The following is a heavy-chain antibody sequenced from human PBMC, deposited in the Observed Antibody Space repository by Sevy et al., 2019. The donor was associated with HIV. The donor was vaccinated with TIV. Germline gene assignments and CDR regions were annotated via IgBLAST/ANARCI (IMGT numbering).Heavy chain of an antibody. V-gene: IGHV3-30*02. CDR2: IWSDGRNK. J-gene: IGHJ4*02. Sequence: GGSLRLSCAASGFTFSFYGMHWVRQAPGKGPEWVAFIWSDGRNKYYAESVKGRFTISRDNSKNTVSLQMNSLRTEDTAIYYCAKRTVRGYSYFDYWGQGTLVTVSS. CDR1: GFTFSFYG. CDR3: AKRTVRGYSYFDY. D-gene: IGHD5-12*01.